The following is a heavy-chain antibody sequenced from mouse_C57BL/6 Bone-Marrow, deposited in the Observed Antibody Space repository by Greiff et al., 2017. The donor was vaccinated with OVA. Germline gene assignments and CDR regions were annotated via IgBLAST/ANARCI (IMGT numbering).Heavy chain of an antibody. J-gene: IGHJ1*03. CDR1: GYTFTSYW. D-gene: IGHD4-1*01. CDR3: AREGGLGRFYWYFDV. CDR2: IYPGSGST. Sequence: QVQLQQPGAELVKPGASVKMSCKASGYTFTSYWITWVKQRPGQGLEWIGDIYPGSGSTNYNEKFKSKATLTVDTSSSPAYMQLSSLTSEDSAVYYCAREGGLGRFYWYFDVWGTGTTVTVSS. V-gene: IGHV1-55*01.